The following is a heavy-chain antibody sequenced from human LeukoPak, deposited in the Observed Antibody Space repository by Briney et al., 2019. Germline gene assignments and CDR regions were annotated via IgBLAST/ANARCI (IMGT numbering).Heavy chain of an antibody. J-gene: IGHJ4*02. D-gene: IGHD3-22*01. Sequence: GGSLRLSCAASGFTFSSYSMNWVRQAPGKGLEWVSYISSSSTIYYADSVKGRFTISRDNAKNSLYLQMNTLRAEDTAVYYCAREPPYDSSGYYGDYWGQGTLVTVSS. CDR2: ISSSSTI. CDR3: AREPPYDSSGYYGDY. CDR1: GFTFSSYS. V-gene: IGHV3-48*01.